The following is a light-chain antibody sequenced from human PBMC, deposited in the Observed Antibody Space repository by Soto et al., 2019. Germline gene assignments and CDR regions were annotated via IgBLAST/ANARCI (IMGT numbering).Light chain of an antibody. Sequence: DIQMTQSPSSLSASVGDRVTITCQASQDISNYLNWYQQKPGKAPKLLIYDASNLETGVPSRFSGSGSGTEFTLTISSLQPEDIATYYCQQKDTFGQGTKVDIK. CDR2: DAS. CDR1: QDISNY. CDR3: QQKDT. J-gene: IGKJ2*01. V-gene: IGKV1-33*01.